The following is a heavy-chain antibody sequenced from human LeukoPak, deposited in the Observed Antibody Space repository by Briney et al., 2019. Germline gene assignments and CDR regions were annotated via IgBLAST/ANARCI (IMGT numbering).Heavy chain of an antibody. D-gene: IGHD3-22*01. CDR3: ATNGYSNKEYFQH. V-gene: IGHV1-24*01. CDR2: FDPEDGET. J-gene: IGHJ1*01. CDR1: GYTHTELS. Sequence: ASVKVSCKVSGYTHTELSMHWVRQAPGKGLEWMGGFDPEDGETIYAQKFQGRVTMTEDTSTDTAYMELSSLRSEDTAVYYCATNGYSNKEYFQHWGQGTLVTVSS.